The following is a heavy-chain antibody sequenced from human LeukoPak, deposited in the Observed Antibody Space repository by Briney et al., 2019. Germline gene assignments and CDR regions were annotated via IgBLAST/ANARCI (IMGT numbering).Heavy chain of an antibody. Sequence: GGSLRLSCAASGFTFSSYWMSWVRQAPGKGLEWVANIKQDGSEKYYVDSVKGRFTISRDNAKNSLYLQMNSLRAEDTAVYYCASIAAAGSFDYWGQGTLVPVSS. CDR3: ASIAAAGSFDY. D-gene: IGHD6-13*01. V-gene: IGHV3-7*03. CDR1: GFTFSSYW. J-gene: IGHJ4*02. CDR2: IKQDGSEK.